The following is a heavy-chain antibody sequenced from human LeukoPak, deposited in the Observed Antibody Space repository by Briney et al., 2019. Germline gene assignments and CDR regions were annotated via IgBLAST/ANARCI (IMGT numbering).Heavy chain of an antibody. CDR2: INHSGST. CDR1: GGSFSGYY. Sequence: PSETLSLTCAVYGGSFSGYYWSWIRQPPGKGLEGIGEINHSGSTNYNPSLKSRVTISVDTSKNQFSLKLSSVTAADTAVYYCARVVIGDCSSTSYYTPLYYYGMDVWGQGTTVTVSS. CDR3: ARVVIGDCSSTSYYTPLYYYGMDV. J-gene: IGHJ6*02. D-gene: IGHD2-2*02. V-gene: IGHV4-34*01.